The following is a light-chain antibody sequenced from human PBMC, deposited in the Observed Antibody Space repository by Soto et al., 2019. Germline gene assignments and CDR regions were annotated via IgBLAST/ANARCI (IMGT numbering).Light chain of an antibody. CDR2: EGS. J-gene: IGLJ2*01. CDR1: SSDVGSYNL. CDR3: CSYAGSHVV. V-gene: IGLV2-23*01. Sequence: QSALTQPASVSGSPGQSITISCTGTSSDVGSYNLVSWYQQHPGKAPKLMIYEGSKRPSGVSNRFSGSKSGNTASLTISGLQAEDEVDYYCCSYAGSHVVFGGGTKVTVL.